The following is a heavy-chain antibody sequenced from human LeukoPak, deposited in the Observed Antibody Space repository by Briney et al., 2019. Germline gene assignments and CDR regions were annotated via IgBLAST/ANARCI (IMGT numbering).Heavy chain of an antibody. J-gene: IGHJ3*02. Sequence: ASVKVSCKASGYTFTGYYMHWVRQAPGQGLEWMGWINPNSGDTNYAQKFQGRVTMTRDTSISTAYMELSRLRSDDTAVYYCARAGETYYDFWSGRHDAFDIWGQGTMVTVSS. CDR1: GYTFTGYY. V-gene: IGHV1-2*02. CDR2: INPNSGDT. CDR3: ARAGETYYDFWSGRHDAFDI. D-gene: IGHD3-3*01.